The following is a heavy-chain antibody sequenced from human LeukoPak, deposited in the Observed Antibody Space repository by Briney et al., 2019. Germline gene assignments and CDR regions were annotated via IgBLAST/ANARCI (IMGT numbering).Heavy chain of an antibody. CDR1: GFTFDNYR. CDR2: VNADGGNT. D-gene: IGHD1-26*01. CDR3: TKRVKYGGTWDHFAD. Sequence: GGSLRLSCAASGFTFDNYRMSWVRQAPGKGLEWVSTVNADGGNTYYADSVKGPFTISRDNSKSTLILQMNSLRVEDTALYYCTKRVKYGGTWDHFADWGQGTLVTVSS. V-gene: IGHV3-23*01. J-gene: IGHJ4*02.